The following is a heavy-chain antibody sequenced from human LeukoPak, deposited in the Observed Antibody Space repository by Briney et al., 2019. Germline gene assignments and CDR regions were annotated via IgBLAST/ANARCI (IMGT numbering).Heavy chain of an antibody. CDR1: GFTFDDYA. Sequence: SGGSLRLSCAASGFTFDDYAMHWVRQAPGKGLEWVANIKQDGSEKYYVDSVKGRLTISRDNAKNSLYLQMNSLRAEDTAVYYCARVGSSSWFGSEFDYWGQGTLVTVSS. CDR3: ARVGSSSWFGSEFDY. CDR2: IKQDGSEK. V-gene: IGHV3-7*01. D-gene: IGHD6-13*01. J-gene: IGHJ4*02.